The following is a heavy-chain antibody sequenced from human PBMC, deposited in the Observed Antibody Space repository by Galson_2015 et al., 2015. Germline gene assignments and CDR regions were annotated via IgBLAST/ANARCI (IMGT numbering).Heavy chain of an antibody. V-gene: IGHV4-34*01. CDR2: INHSGST. CDR1: GGSFSGYY. CDR3: ARRGYSYYGSGSYSPFDY. D-gene: IGHD3-10*01. Sequence: ETLSLTCAVYGGSFSGYYWSWIRQPPGKGLEWIGEINHSGSTNYNPSLKSRVTISVDTSKNQFSLKLSSVTAADTAVYYCARRGYSYYGSGSYSPFDYWGQGTLVTVSS. J-gene: IGHJ4*02.